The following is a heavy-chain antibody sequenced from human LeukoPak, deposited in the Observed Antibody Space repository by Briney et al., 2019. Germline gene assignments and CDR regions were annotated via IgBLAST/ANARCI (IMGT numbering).Heavy chain of an antibody. J-gene: IGHJ4*02. V-gene: IGHV3-30*01. CDR2: ISYDGSNK. D-gene: IGHD3-22*01. CDR1: GFTFSSYA. CDR3: ARETPGNYYDSSGYFDY. Sequence: PGGSLRLSCAASGFTFSSYAMHWVRQAPGKGLEWVAVISYDGSNKYYADSVKGRFTISRDNSKNTLYLQMNSLRAEDTAVYYCARETPGNYYDSSGYFDYWGQGTLVTVSS.